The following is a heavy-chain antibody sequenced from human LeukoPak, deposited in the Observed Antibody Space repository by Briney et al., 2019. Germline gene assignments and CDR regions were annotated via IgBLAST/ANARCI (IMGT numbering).Heavy chain of an antibody. CDR2: IWYDGSNK. CDR1: GFTFSSYG. CDR3: AGDFIVVVPAAVTGGYGMDV. J-gene: IGHJ6*02. V-gene: IGHV3-33*01. Sequence: GGSLRLSCAASGFTFSSYGMHWVRQAPGKGLEWVAVIWYDGSNKYYADSVKGRFTISRDNSKNTLYLQMNSLRAEDTAVYYCAGDFIVVVPAAVTGGYGMDVWGQGTTVTVSS. D-gene: IGHD2-2*01.